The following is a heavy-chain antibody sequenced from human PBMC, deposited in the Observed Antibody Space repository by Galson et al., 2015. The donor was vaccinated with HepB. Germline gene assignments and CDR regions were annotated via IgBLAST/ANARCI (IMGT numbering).Heavy chain of an antibody. Sequence: SLRLSCAASGFTFSSYGMHWVRQAPGKGLEWVAVIWYDGSNKYYADSVKSRFTISRDNSKNTLYLQMNSLRAEDTAVYYCARDLIVVVPAAANYYYYGMDVWGQGTTVTVSS. CDR2: IWYDGSNK. D-gene: IGHD2-2*01. CDR3: ARDLIVVVPAAANYYYYGMDV. V-gene: IGHV3-33*01. J-gene: IGHJ6*02. CDR1: GFTFSSYG.